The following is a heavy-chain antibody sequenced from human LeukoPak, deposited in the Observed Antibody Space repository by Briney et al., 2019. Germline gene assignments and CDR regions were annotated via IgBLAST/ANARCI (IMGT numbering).Heavy chain of an antibody. CDR2: ISGSGGST. V-gene: IGHV3-23*01. J-gene: IGHJ4*02. Sequence: GGSLRLSCAASGFTFSSYGMSWVRQAPGKGLEWVSAISGSGGSTYYADSVKGRFTISRDNSKNTLYLQMNSLRAEDTAVYYCAKMWRVGGVTTLDYWGQGTLVTVDS. CDR3: AKMWRVGGVTTLDY. D-gene: IGHD3-16*01. CDR1: GFTFSSYG.